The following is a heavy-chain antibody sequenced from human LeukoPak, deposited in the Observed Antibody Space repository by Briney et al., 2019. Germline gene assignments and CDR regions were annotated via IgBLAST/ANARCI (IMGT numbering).Heavy chain of an antibody. CDR3: ARSRRSGSYYKGLSYYFDY. V-gene: IGHV3-21*01. CDR2: ISSSSSYI. D-gene: IGHD3-10*01. CDR1: GFTFGSYS. Sequence: GGSLRLSCAASGFTFGSYSMNWVRQAPEKGLEWVSSISSSSSYIYYADSVKGRFTISRDNAKNSLYLQMNSLRAEDTAVYYCARSRRSGSYYKGLSYYFDYWGQGTLVTVSS. J-gene: IGHJ4*02.